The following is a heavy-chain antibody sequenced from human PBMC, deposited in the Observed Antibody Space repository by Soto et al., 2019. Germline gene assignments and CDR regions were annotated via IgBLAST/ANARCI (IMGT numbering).Heavy chain of an antibody. V-gene: IGHV1-24*01. CDR3: ATGRDITGTTSFDY. Sequence: ASVKVSCKVSGYTLTELAMHWVRQAPGKGLEWMGGFDPEDGETIYAQKFQGRVTMTEDTSTDTAYMELSSLRSEDTAVYYCATGRDITGTTSFDYWGQGTLVTVSS. CDR2: FDPEDGET. D-gene: IGHD1-7*01. J-gene: IGHJ4*02. CDR1: GYTLTELA.